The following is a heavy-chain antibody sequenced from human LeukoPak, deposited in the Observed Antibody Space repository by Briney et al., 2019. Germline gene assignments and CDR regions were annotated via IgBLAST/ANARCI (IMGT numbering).Heavy chain of an antibody. CDR1: GFTFSSYA. Sequence: GGSLRLSXAASGFTFSSYAMSWVRQAPGKGLEWVSAISGSGGSTYYADSVKGRFTISRDNSKNTLYLQMNSLRAEDTAVYYCAKDSSLITIFGVDFDYWGQGTLVTVSS. CDR3: AKDSSLITIFGVDFDY. CDR2: ISGSGGST. V-gene: IGHV3-23*01. J-gene: IGHJ4*02. D-gene: IGHD3-3*01.